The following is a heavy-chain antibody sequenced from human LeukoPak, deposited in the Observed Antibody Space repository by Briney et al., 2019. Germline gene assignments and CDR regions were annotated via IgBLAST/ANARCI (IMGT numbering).Heavy chain of an antibody. V-gene: IGHV4-34*01. CDR2: INHSGST. Sequence: SETLSLTCAVYGGSFSGYYWSWIRQPPGKGLEWIGEINHSGSTNYNPSLKSRVTISVDTSKNQFSLKLSSVTAADTAVYYCARGPFYYGSGSYYTGRNYYYGMDVWGQGTTVTVSS. D-gene: IGHD3-10*01. CDR3: ARGPFYYGSGSYYTGRNYYYGMDV. J-gene: IGHJ6*02. CDR1: GGSFSGYY.